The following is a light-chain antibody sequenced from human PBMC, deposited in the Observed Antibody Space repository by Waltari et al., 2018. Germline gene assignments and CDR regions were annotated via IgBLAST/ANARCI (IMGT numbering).Light chain of an antibody. J-gene: IGLJ2*01. CDR2: DVS. Sequence: QSALTHPAAVSGAPGDSIPISRPGNSLDVGGHDYVSWYQQHPGQAPKLMIYDVSNRPSGVSNRFSSSKTGNTTSLTISGLQAEDEADYYCSSYTSSSTLVFGGGTKLTVL. CDR3: SSYTSSSTLV. V-gene: IGLV2-14*03. CDR1: SLDVGGHDY.